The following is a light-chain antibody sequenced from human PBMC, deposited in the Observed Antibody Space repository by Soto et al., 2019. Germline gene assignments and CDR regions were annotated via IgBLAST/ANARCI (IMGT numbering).Light chain of an antibody. J-gene: IGKJ2*01. CDR3: QQYNDWPPSYT. Sequence: EIVMTQSPATLSVSPGERVTLSCRASQSVTINLAWYQQRRGQAPRLLIYGASTRATGIPARFSGSGSGTEFTLTISSLQSEDFAVYFCQQYNDWPPSYTFGQGTKLDIE. V-gene: IGKV3-15*01. CDR1: QSVTIN. CDR2: GAS.